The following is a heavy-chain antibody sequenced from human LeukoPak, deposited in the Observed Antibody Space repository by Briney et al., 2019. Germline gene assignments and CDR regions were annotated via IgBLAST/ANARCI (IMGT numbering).Heavy chain of an antibody. CDR1: GFTFSSYA. D-gene: IGHD3-9*01. Sequence: PGGSLRLSCAASGFTFSSYAMSWVRQAPGKGLEWVSAISGSGGSTYYADSVKGRFTISGDNSKNTLYLQMNSLRAEDTAVYYCAKVLTGYRDAFDIWGQGTMVTVSS. CDR3: AKVLTGYRDAFDI. V-gene: IGHV3-23*01. J-gene: IGHJ3*02. CDR2: ISGSGGST.